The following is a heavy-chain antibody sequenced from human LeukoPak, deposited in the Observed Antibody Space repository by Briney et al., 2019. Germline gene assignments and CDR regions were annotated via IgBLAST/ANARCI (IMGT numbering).Heavy chain of an antibody. CDR1: GFNVSGTY. Sequence: GGSLRLSCAASGFNVSGTYMSWVRQAPGKGLEWVSYISETSSHTYYADSVKGRFTISRDNAKNSLYLQMNSLRAEDTAIYYCARDRAVKARIGGMDVWGQGTTVIVSS. CDR3: ARDRAVKARIGGMDV. J-gene: IGHJ6*02. CDR2: ISETSSHT. D-gene: IGHD5-12*01. V-gene: IGHV3-11*06.